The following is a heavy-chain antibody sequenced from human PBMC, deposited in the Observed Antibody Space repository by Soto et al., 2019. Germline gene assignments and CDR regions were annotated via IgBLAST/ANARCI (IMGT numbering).Heavy chain of an antibody. D-gene: IGHD2-2*01. CDR3: AKVTAGYHDAFDI. Sequence: EVQLLESGGGLVQPGGSLRLSCAASGFTFSSYAMSWVRQAPGGGLEWVSLITGSGGSTYNADSVKGRFTISRDNSKNTLYLQMNSVRAEDTAVYYCAKVTAGYHDAFDIWGQGTMVTVSS. J-gene: IGHJ3*02. CDR2: ITGSGGST. V-gene: IGHV3-23*01. CDR1: GFTFSSYA.